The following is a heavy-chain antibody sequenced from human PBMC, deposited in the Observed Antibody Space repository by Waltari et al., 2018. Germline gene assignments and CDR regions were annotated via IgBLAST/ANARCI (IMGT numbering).Heavy chain of an antibody. J-gene: IGHJ4*02. V-gene: IGHV4-59*01. Sequence: QVQLQESGPGLVKPSETLSLTCTVSGDSISSYFWRWIRQPPGKGLEWIGYIYYTGSTDYDPSLKSRVTMSLDTSKNKFSLNLSSVTAADTAVYYCARDSVTFPRVFDYWGQGILVTVSS. CDR2: IYYTGST. D-gene: IGHD2-21*02. CDR3: ARDSVTFPRVFDY. CDR1: GDSISSYF.